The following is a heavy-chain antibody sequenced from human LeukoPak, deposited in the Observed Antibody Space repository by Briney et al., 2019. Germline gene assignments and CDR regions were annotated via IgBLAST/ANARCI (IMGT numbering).Heavy chain of an antibody. J-gene: IGHJ4*01. V-gene: IGHV3-21*01. CDR1: GFTFSSYS. CDR2: ISSSSSYI. D-gene: IGHD3-9*01. Sequence: GGSLRLSCAASGFTFSSYSMNWVRQAPGKGLEWVSSISSSSSYIYYADSVKGRFTISRDNAKNSLYLQMNSLRAEDTAVYYCARDFDPPEGYFDYWGQEPWSPSPQ. CDR3: ARDFDPPEGYFDY.